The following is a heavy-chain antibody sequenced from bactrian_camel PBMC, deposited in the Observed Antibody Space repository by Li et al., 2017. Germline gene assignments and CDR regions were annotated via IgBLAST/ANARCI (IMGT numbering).Heavy chain of an antibody. J-gene: IGHJ4*01. D-gene: IGHD4*01. V-gene: IGHV3S31*01. Sequence: VQLVESGGGSVQAGGSLRLSCVVTGYSYSAYCLAYFRQAPGEEREGVAYIYSEDGTTFYADSVKGRFTITQENAKDTLLVYLQMNSLKPEDTAMYYCGAKYAGFDHSAGCDFDFPYSGQGTQVTVS. CDR1: GYSYSAYC. CDR2: IYSEDGTT.